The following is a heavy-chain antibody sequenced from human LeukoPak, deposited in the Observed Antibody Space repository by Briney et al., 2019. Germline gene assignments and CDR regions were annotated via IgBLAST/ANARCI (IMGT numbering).Heavy chain of an antibody. CDR1: GYTFTSYG. CDR2: ISAYTGNT. CDR3: AIDSLYGSGNTNWYDP. V-gene: IGHV1-18*04. J-gene: IGHJ5*01. Sequence: ASVKVSCKASGYTFTSYGISWVRQAPGQGLEWMGWISAYTGNTNYAQKLQGRVTMTTDTSTSTAYMELRSLRSDDTAVYYSAIDSLYGSGNTNWYDPWGQGTLVTVSS. D-gene: IGHD3-10*01.